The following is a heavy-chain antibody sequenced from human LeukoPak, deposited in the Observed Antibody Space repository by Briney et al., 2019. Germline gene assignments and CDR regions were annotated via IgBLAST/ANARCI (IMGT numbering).Heavy chain of an antibody. D-gene: IGHD2-21*02. CDR3: AREFGAVVVTAGSCLDI. CDR2: IYSDNT. Sequence: QSGGSLRLSCTVSGFTVSSNSMSWVRQAPGKGLEWVSFIYSDNTHYSDSVKGRFTISRDDSKNTLYLQMSSLRVDDTAVYYCAREFGAVVVTAGSCLDIWGQGTTVAVSS. V-gene: IGHV3-53*01. J-gene: IGHJ3*02. CDR1: GFTVSSNS.